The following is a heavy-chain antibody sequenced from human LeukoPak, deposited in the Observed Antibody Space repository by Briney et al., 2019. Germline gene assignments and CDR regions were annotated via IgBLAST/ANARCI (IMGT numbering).Heavy chain of an antibody. D-gene: IGHD3-22*01. V-gene: IGHV4-4*02. J-gene: IGHJ6*02. CDR2: IYHSGST. CDR3: ARPPYYDSSGSGTYYYGMDV. Sequence: SETLSLTCAVSGGSISSSNWRSWVRQPPGKGLAWIGEIYHSGSTNYNPSLKSRVTISVDKSKNQFSLKLSSVTAADTAVYYCARPPYYDSSGSGTYYYGMDVWGQGTTVTVSS. CDR1: GGSISSSNW.